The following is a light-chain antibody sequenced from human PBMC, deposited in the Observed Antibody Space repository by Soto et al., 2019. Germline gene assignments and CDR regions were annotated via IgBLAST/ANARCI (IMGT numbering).Light chain of an antibody. J-gene: IGLJ1*01. CDR1: SSDVGAYNY. CDR2: EVT. CDR3: CSYADNTDYV. V-gene: IGLV2-8*01. Sequence: QSVLTQPRSVSGSLGQSVTISCTGTSSDVGAYNYVSWYQQHPGKAPKLMIYEVTRRPSGVPDRFSGSKSGNTASLNVSGLQAEDEADYYCCSYADNTDYVFGTGTKVTVL.